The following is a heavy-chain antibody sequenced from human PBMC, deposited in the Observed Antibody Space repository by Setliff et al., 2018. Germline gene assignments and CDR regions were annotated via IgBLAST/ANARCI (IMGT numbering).Heavy chain of an antibody. Sequence: PSETLSLTCSVSGDSIISSRYYWGWIRQPPGKGLEWIASIFYSGSTYYNPSLKSRVTISEDTYKNQLSLKVDSVTAADTAVYYCARARSRYYNFWSGEMDVWGKGTTVTVSS. CDR2: IFYSGST. V-gene: IGHV4-39*01. D-gene: IGHD3-3*01. CDR3: ARARSRYYNFWSGEMDV. J-gene: IGHJ6*04. CDR1: GDSIISSRYY.